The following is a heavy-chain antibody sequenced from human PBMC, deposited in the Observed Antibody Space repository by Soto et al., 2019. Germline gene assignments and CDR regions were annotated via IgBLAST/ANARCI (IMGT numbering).Heavy chain of an antibody. Sequence: PGGSLRLSCAASGFTFSSYAMSWVRQAPGKGLEWVSAISGSGGSTYYADSVKGRFTISRDNSKNTLYLQMNSLRAEDTAVYYCASRAYYDFLEWLLEIKPHIDYWGQGTLVTVSS. CDR2: ISGSGGST. CDR1: GFTFSSYA. J-gene: IGHJ4*02. CDR3: ASRAYYDFLEWLLEIKPHIDY. D-gene: IGHD3-3*01. V-gene: IGHV3-23*01.